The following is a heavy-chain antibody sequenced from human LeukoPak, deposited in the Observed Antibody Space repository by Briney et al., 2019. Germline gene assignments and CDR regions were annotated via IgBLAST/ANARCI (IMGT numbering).Heavy chain of an antibody. CDR2: ISGSGGST. V-gene: IGHV3-23*01. D-gene: IGHD3-22*01. CDR1: GFTFSSYA. J-gene: IGHJ4*02. Sequence: GGSLRLSCAASGFTFSSYAMSWVRQAPGKGLEWVSAISGSGGSTYYADSVKGRFTISGYNSKNTLYLQMNSLRAEDTAVYYCAKIYDSSGYDYWGQGTLVTVSS. CDR3: AKIYDSSGYDY.